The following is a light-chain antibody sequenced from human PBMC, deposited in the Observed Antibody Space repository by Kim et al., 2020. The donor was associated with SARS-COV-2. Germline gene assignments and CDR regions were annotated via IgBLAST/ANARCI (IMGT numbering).Light chain of an antibody. V-gene: IGLV2-11*01. Sequence: QSVTHSCPVTSRDAGGDNYIPWYQQHPGKAPKRMIYDVSKRPSGVPDRFSGSKSGNTASLTISGLQAEDEADYYCCSYAGSYTLVVFGGGTQLTVL. CDR1: SRDAGGDNY. CDR3: CSYAGSYTLVV. CDR2: DVS. J-gene: IGLJ2*01.